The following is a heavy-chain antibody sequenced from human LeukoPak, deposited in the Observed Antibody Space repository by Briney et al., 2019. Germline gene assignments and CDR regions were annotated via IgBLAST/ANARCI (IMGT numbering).Heavy chain of an antibody. CDR3: ARGYSGSSPLNY. Sequence: SETLSLTCTVSGGSISSGSYYWGWIRQPPGKGLEWIGSVYYTGASYYNPSLKSRVTISIDTSRKHFSLKLTSVTAADTAVYYCARGYSGSSPLNYWGQGTLVTVSS. D-gene: IGHD1-26*01. CDR1: GGSISSGSYY. J-gene: IGHJ4*02. V-gene: IGHV4-39*07. CDR2: VYYTGAS.